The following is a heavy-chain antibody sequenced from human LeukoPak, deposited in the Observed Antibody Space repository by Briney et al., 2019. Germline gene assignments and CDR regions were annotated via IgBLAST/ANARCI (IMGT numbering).Heavy chain of an antibody. CDR2: IYYSGST. J-gene: IGHJ4*02. Sequence: SETLSLTCTVSGGSISSYYWSWIRQPPGKGLEWIGYIYYSGSTNYNPSLKSRVTISVDTSKNQFSLKLSSVTAADTAVYYCARDAYSGSWYYFDYWGQGTLVTVSS. CDR1: GGSISSYY. D-gene: IGHD6-13*01. CDR3: ARDAYSGSWYYFDY. V-gene: IGHV4-59*01.